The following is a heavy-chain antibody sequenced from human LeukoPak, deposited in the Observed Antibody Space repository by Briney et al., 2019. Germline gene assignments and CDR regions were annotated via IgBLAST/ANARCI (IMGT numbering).Heavy chain of an antibody. CDR2: IYPTNSDA. CDR1: GYRFPTYW. Sequence: GASLTISCKASGYRFPTYWIGWVRQVSGEGLEWLGIIYPTNSDARYSPSFQGRVTISVDTSNTTAYLHLSSLQTSDTAIYYCARHAYDDILTGTTPPEYWGQGTLVAVSS. V-gene: IGHV5-51*01. D-gene: IGHD3-9*01. J-gene: IGHJ4*02. CDR3: ARHAYDDILTGTTPPEY.